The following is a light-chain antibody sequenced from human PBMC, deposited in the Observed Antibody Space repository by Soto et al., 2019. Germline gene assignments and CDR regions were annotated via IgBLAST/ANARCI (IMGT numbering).Light chain of an antibody. CDR2: DAS. CDR3: QQRFNWVT. Sequence: EIVLTQSPATLSLSPGERATLSCRASQSISNSLAWYQQKPGQAPRLLIYDASNRATGIPARFRGSGSGTDFTLTISSLEPEDFAVYYCQQRFNWVTFGGGTKVEIK. CDR1: QSISNS. J-gene: IGKJ4*01. V-gene: IGKV3-11*01.